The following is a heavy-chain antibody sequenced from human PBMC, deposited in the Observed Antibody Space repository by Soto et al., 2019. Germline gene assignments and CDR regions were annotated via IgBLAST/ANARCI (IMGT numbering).Heavy chain of an antibody. CDR3: ASANLLQLVLPH. Sequence: GGSLRLSCAASGFTFSSYAMHWVRQAPGKGLEWVAVISYDGSNKYYADSVKGRFTISRDNSKNTLYLQMNSLRAEDTAVYYCASANLLQLVLPHWRQGTLVTGSS. D-gene: IGHD6-6*01. CDR1: GFTFSSYA. V-gene: IGHV3-30-3*01. J-gene: IGHJ4*02. CDR2: ISYDGSNK.